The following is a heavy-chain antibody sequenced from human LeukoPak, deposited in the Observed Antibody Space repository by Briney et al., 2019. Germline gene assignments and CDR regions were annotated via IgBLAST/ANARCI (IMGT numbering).Heavy chain of an antibody. CDR3: ARERAYGSGSYNPRDYYYYMDV. D-gene: IGHD3-10*01. CDR1: GGTFSSYA. CDR2: IIPIFGTA. Sequence: GASVKVSCKASGGTFSSYAISWVRRAPGQGLEWMGGIIPIFGTANCAQKFQGRVTITADESTSTAYMELSSLRSEDTAVYYCARERAYGSGSYNPRDYYYYMDVWGKGTTVTVSS. V-gene: IGHV1-69*13. J-gene: IGHJ6*03.